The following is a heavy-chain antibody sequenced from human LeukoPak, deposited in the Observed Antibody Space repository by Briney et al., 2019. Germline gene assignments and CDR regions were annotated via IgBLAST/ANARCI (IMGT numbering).Heavy chain of an antibody. CDR1: GFTFSSYA. J-gene: IGHJ4*02. V-gene: IGHV3-30*04. CDR3: AKSYGDYYWFDY. CDR2: ISYDGSNK. Sequence: GGSLGLSCAASGFTFSSYAMHWVRQAPGKGLEWVAVISYDGSNKYYADSVKGRFTISRDNSKNTLYLQMNSLRAEDTAVYYCAKSYGDYYWFDYWGQGTLVTVSS. D-gene: IGHD4-17*01.